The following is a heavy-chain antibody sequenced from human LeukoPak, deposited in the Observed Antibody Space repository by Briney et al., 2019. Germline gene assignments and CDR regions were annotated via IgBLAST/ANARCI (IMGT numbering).Heavy chain of an antibody. CDR1: GYTLTELS. CDR3: ATLFMITFGGATPPGFDY. V-gene: IGHV1-24*01. D-gene: IGHD3-16*01. Sequence: GASVKVSCKVSGYTLTELSMHWVRQAPGKGLEWMGGFDPEDGETIYAQKFQGRVTMTEDTSTDTAYMELSSLRSEDTAVYYCATLFMITFGGATPPGFDYWGQGTLVTVSS. CDR2: FDPEDGET. J-gene: IGHJ4*02.